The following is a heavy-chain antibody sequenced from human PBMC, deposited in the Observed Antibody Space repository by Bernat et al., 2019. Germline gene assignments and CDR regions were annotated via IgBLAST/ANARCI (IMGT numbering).Heavy chain of an antibody. CDR2: ISWDGGST. V-gene: IGHV3-43D*04. Sequence: EMQLVESGGVVVQPGGSLRLSCAASGFTFDDYAMHWVRQAPGKGLEWVSLISWDGGSTYYADSVKGRFTISRDNSKNSLYLQMNSLRAEDTALYYCAKDGGSGWSSYYYGMDVWGQGTTVTVSS. CDR3: AKDGGSGWSSYYYGMDV. D-gene: IGHD6-19*01. CDR1: GFTFDDYA. J-gene: IGHJ6*02.